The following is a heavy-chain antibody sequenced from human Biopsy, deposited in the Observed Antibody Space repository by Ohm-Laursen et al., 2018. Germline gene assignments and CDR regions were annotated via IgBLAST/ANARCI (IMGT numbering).Heavy chain of an antibody. CDR3: ATELLPPGVGGPWLDS. J-gene: IGHJ5*01. V-gene: IGHV3-21*06. Sequence: GSLRLSCAASGVTLSGYGMNWVRQAPGKGLEWVSSISASSSYIYYADSVKGRFTVSRDNPKNTLYLQMNSLRAADTAIYLCATELLPPGVGGPWLDSWGQGTPVTVSS. CDR2: ISASSSYI. CDR1: GVTLSGYG. D-gene: IGHD3-10*01.